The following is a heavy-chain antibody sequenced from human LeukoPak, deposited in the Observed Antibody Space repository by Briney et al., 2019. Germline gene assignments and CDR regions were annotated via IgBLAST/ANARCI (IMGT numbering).Heavy chain of an antibody. J-gene: IGHJ3*02. D-gene: IGHD1-26*01. CDR3: TRGIEWELLPGTFDT. Sequence: GGSLRLSCTASGFTFGDYAMSWFRQAPGKGLEWVGFIRSKAYGGTTEYAASVKGRFTISRDDSKSIAYLQMNSLKTEDTAVYYCTRGIEWELLPGTFDTWGQGTMVTVSS. CDR2: IRSKAYGGTT. V-gene: IGHV3-49*03. CDR1: GFTFGDYA.